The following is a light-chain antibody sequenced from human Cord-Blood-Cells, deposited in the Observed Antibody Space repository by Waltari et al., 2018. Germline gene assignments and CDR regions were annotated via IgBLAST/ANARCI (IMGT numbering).Light chain of an antibody. Sequence: QSALTQPASVSGSPGQSITISCTGTSSDVGGYNYVSWYQQHPGKAPKLMIYDVSNRPSVVSNRCSGSRSGNTASLPTSGLQAEDEADYYCSSYTSSSTVVFGGGTKLTVL. CDR3: SSYTSSSTVV. V-gene: IGLV2-14*01. CDR1: SSDVGGYNY. J-gene: IGLJ2*01. CDR2: DVS.